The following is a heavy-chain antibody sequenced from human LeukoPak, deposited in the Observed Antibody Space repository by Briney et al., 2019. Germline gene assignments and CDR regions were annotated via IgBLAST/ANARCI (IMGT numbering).Heavy chain of an antibody. V-gene: IGHV1-3*01. CDR3: AREGYDSSGYYYVWFDP. J-gene: IGHJ5*02. CDR2: INAGNGNT. CDR1: GYTFTSYA. D-gene: IGHD3-22*01. Sequence: GASVKVSCKASGYTFTSYAMHWVRQAPGQRLEWMGWINAGNGNTKYSQKFQGRVTITRDTSASTAYMELSSLRSEDTAVYYCAREGYDSSGYYYVWFDPWGQGTLVTVTS.